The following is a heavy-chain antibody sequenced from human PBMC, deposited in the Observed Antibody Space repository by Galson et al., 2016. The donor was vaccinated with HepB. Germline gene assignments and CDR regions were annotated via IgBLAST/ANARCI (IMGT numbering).Heavy chain of an antibody. Sequence: SLRLSCAASGFTFSTYSMNWVRQAPGKGLEWVSSISSSSSYIYYAGSVKGRFTISRTNAKNSLYLQMNSLRAEDTAVYYCARTYDRGYSGYGPPFDYWGQGTLVTVSS. D-gene: IGHD5-12*01. J-gene: IGHJ4*02. CDR3: ARTYDRGYSGYGPPFDY. CDR1: GFTFSTYS. CDR2: ISSSSSYI. V-gene: IGHV3-21*01.